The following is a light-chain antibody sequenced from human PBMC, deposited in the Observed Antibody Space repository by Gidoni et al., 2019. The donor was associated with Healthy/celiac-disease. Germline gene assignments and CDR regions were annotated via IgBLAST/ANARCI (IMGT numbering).Light chain of an antibody. CDR1: SLRSYY. V-gene: IGLV3-19*01. Sequence: SSELTQDPAVSVALGQTVRITCQGDSLRSYYASWYQQKPRQAPVLVIYGKNNRPSGIPERFSGSSSGNTASLTITGAQAEDEADYYCNSRDSSGNHLVVFGGGTKLTVL. CDR2: GKN. J-gene: IGLJ2*01. CDR3: NSRDSSGNHLVV.